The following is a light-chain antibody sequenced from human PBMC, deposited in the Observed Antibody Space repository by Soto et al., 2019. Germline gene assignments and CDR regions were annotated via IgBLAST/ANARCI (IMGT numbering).Light chain of an antibody. Sequence: EIVLTQSPGTLSLSPGERATLSCRASQNVSSSYLAWYQQKPGKTPRLLIYGASSRATDFPDRFSGSGSGTDFTLTISRLEPEDFALYYCQQYGTSPTFGQGTKVEIK. V-gene: IGKV3-20*01. CDR3: QQYGTSPT. CDR2: GAS. J-gene: IGKJ1*01. CDR1: QNVSSSY.